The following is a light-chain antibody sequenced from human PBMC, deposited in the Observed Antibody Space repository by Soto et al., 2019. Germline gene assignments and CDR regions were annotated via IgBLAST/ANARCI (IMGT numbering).Light chain of an antibody. CDR3: QQNYNLPPWT. Sequence: DIQITQSPPSLSASVGDTITITCRASQSISTYLDWYQVTPGKAPKVLIYAASTLQDGVPSRFSGGGSGTDFTLTVNSLKPEDFATYYCQQNYNLPPWTFGQGTKVDIK. V-gene: IGKV1-39*01. CDR1: QSISTY. CDR2: AAS. J-gene: IGKJ1*01.